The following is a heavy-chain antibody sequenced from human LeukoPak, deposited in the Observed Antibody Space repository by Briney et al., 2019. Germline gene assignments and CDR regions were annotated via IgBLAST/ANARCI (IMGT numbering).Heavy chain of an antibody. V-gene: IGHV3-23*01. J-gene: IGHJ4*02. CDR3: AKRGNSWDLFDY. D-gene: IGHD6-13*01. CDR2: VGGSVGSM. CDR1: EFTFSSYV. Sequence: GGSLRLSCAASEFTFSSYVMSWVRQAPGKGLEWVSNVGGSVGSMFYAASVKGRFAISRDNSKNTLFLQMNNLRVGDTAVYYCAKRGNSWDLFDYWGQGTLVTVSS.